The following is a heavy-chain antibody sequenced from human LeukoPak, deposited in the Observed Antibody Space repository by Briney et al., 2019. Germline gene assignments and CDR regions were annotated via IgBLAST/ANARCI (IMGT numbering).Heavy chain of an antibody. CDR3: ATLTFGGVIGFDY. V-gene: IGHV3-21*01. CDR1: GFTFSIYA. CDR2: ISSSGSHM. Sequence: PGESLRLSCAASGFTFSIYAMSWVRQAPGKGLEWVSSISSSGSHMYYADSVKGRFTISRDNAKNSLYLQMNSLRAEDTAVYYCATLTFGGVIGFDYWGQGTLVTVSS. D-gene: IGHD3-16*02. J-gene: IGHJ4*02.